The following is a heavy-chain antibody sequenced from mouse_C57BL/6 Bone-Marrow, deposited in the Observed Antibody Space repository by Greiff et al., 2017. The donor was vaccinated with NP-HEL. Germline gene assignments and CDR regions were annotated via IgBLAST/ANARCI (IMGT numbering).Heavy chain of an antibody. CDR2: IYPGDGDT. CDR3: ARRGIYYFDY. J-gene: IGHJ2*01. CDR1: GYAFSSSW. Sequence: VKLQQSGPELVKPGASVKISCKASGYAFSSSWMNWVKQRPGKGLEWIGRIYPGDGDTNYNGKFKGKATLTADKSSSTAYMQLSSLTSEDSAVYFCARRGIYYFDYWGQGTTLTVSS. V-gene: IGHV1-82*01.